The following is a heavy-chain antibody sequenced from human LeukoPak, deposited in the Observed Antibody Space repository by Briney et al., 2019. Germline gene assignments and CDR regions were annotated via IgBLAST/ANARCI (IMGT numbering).Heavy chain of an antibody. V-gene: IGHV3-30-3*01. Sequence: GRSLRLSCAASGFTLSSYAMHWVRQAPGKGLEWVAVISYDGSNKYYADSVKGRFTISRDNSKNTLYLQMNSLRAEDTAVYYCARECIAAACFDYWGQGTLVTVSS. J-gene: IGHJ4*02. CDR1: GFTLSSYA. D-gene: IGHD6-13*01. CDR3: ARECIAAACFDY. CDR2: ISYDGSNK.